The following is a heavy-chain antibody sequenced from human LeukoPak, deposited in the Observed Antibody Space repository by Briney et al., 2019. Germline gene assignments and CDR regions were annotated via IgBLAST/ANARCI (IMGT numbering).Heavy chain of an antibody. Sequence: QPGGSLRLSCAASGFTFSSYAMSWVRQAPGKGLEWVPAISGSGGSTYYADSVKGRFTISRDNSKNTLYLQVNSLRAEDTAVYYCGYFDPPTGYWGQGTLVTVSS. V-gene: IGHV3-23*01. CDR2: ISGSGGST. CDR1: GFTFSSYA. J-gene: IGHJ1*01. CDR3: GYFDPPTGY. D-gene: IGHD3-9*01.